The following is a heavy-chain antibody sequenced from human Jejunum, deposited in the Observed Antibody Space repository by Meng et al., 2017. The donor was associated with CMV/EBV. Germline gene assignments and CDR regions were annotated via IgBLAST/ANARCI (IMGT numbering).Heavy chain of an antibody. D-gene: IGHD4-17*01. J-gene: IGHJ4*02. CDR1: GLSFSGYE. CDR3: ATYRGAYGDSDY. CDR2: INNGGGTI. Sequence: SGLSFSGYEMSWVRQGPGKGLEWVSYINNGGGTIHYADSVKGRFTSSRDNAKNLLYLEMNSLRVEDTAIYYCATYRGAYGDSDYWGQGTLVTVS. V-gene: IGHV3-48*03.